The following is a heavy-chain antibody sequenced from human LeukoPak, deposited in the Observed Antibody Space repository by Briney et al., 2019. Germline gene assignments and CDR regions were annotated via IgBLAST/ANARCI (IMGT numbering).Heavy chain of an antibody. CDR3: ARERIIPQEYYYYGMDV. J-gene: IGHJ6*02. V-gene: IGHV1-69*13. D-gene: IGHD2-15*01. Sequence: SVKVSCKASGGTFSSYAISWVRQAPGQGLEWMGGIIPIFGTANYAQKFQGRVTITADESTSTAYMELSSLRSEDTAVYYCARERIIPQEYYYYGMDVWGQGTTVTVSS. CDR2: IIPIFGTA. CDR1: GGTFSSYA.